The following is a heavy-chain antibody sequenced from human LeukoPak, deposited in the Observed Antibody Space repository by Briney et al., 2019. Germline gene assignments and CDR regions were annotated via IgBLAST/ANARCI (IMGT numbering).Heavy chain of an antibody. CDR3: ARGHYGLDY. CDR2: TSSSDAGT. D-gene: IGHD3-16*01. V-gene: IGHV3-21*01. Sequence: GGSLRLSCAASGFTFSSYWVHWVRQAPGKGLEWVAATSSSDAGTYHADSVKGRFTISRDNAKNSLFLQMNSLRAEDTAVYYCARGHYGLDYWGQGSLVTVSS. J-gene: IGHJ4*02. CDR1: GFTFSSYW.